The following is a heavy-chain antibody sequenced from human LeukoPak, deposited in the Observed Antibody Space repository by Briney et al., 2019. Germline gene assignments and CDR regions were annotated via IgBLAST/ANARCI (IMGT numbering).Heavy chain of an antibody. D-gene: IGHD2-8*01. CDR1: GFTFSSYA. CDR2: ISGSGGST. Sequence: PGGSLRLSCAASGFTFSSYAMSWVRQAPGKGLEWVSAISGSGGSTYYADSVKGRFTISRDNSKNTLYLQMNSLRAEDTAVYYCARLQRDTNYRPFDVSGQGTMVTVSS. CDR3: ARLQRDTNYRPFDV. V-gene: IGHV3-23*01. J-gene: IGHJ3*01.